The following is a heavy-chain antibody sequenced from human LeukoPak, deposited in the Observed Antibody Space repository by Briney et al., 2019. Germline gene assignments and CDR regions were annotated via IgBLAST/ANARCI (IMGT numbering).Heavy chain of an antibody. CDR3: AHTHTTFGEGGNSWFDP. J-gene: IGHJ5*02. V-gene: IGHV4-59*01. CDR1: GGSISRYY. D-gene: IGHD3-10*01. Sequence: SETLSLTCTVSGGSISRYYWSWIRQPPGKGLEWIGYIYYSGSTNYNPSLKSRVTISVDTSKNQFSLKMSSVTAPDTAVYFYAHTHTTFGEGGNSWFDPWGQGTLVTVSS. CDR2: IYYSGST.